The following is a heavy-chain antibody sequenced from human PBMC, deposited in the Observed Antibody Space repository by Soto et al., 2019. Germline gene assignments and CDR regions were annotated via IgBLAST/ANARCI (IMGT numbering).Heavy chain of an antibody. CDR2: INAGNGNT. CDR1: GYNFTSYT. CDR3: ARDGSGSYRIATFDY. Sequence: ASVKVSCKASGYNFTSYTMHWVRQAPGQRLEWMGWINAGNGNTKYSQKFQGRVTITRDTSASTAYMELSSLRSEDTAVYYCARDGSGSYRIATFDYWGQGTLVTVSS. V-gene: IGHV1-3*01. D-gene: IGHD3-10*01. J-gene: IGHJ4*02.